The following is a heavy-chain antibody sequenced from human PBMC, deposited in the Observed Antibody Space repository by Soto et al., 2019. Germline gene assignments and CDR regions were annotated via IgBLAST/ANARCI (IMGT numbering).Heavy chain of an antibody. CDR2: IYSGGST. J-gene: IGHJ2*01. CDR3: ARDRGKQWLVPYWYFDL. V-gene: IGHV3-66*01. CDR1: GFTVSSNY. D-gene: IGHD6-19*01. Sequence: EVQLVESGGGLVQPGGSLRLSCAASGFTVSSNYMSWVRQAPGKGLEWVSVIYSGGSTYYEDSVKGRFTISRDNSKNTLDLQMNSLRAEDTAVYYCARDRGKQWLVPYWYFDLWARGTLVTVSS.